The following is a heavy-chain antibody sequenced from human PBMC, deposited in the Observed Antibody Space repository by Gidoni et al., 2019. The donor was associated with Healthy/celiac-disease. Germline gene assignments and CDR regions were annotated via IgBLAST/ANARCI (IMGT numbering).Heavy chain of an antibody. CDR3: AQTGTTGNFDY. CDR1: VYTFTGYY. CDR2: FNPNSGGT. Sequence: QVQLVQSGAEVKKPGASVQVSCKASVYTFTGYYMHWVRQAPGQGLEWMGWFNPNSGGTNYAHKFKGRVTMTRDTSISTAYMELSRLRSDDTAVYYCAQTGTTGNFDYWGQGTLVTVSS. V-gene: IGHV1-2*07. D-gene: IGHD1-7*01. J-gene: IGHJ4*02.